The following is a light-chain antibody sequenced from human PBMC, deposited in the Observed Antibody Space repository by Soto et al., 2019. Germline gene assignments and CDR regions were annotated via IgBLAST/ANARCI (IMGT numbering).Light chain of an antibody. V-gene: IGKV3-20*01. J-gene: IGKJ1*01. Sequence: IVITESPATLSVSRVERATLSCMASQSVSSNLAWYQQKPGQAPRLLIYRTSNRATGIPDRFSGSGSGTDFTLTISRLEPEDFAVYWCQQYDSSPRTFGQGTKVDIK. CDR3: QQYDSSPRT. CDR2: RTS. CDR1: QSVSSN.